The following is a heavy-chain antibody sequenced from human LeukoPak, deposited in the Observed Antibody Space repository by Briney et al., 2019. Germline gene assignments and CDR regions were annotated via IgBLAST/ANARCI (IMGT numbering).Heavy chain of an antibody. CDR1: GYTFTSYD. V-gene: IGHV1-8*01. CDR2: MNPNSGNT. CDR3: AKDMWRVRGVSDY. J-gene: IGHJ4*02. D-gene: IGHD3-10*01. Sequence: ASVKVSCKASGYTFTSYDINWVRQATGQGLEWMGWMNPNSGNTGYAQKLQGRVTMTTDTSTSTAYMELRSLRSDDTAVYYCAKDMWRVRGVSDYWGQGTLVTVSS.